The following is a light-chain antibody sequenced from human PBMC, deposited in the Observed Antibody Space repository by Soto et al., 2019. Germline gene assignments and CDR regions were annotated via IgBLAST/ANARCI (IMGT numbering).Light chain of an antibody. CDR1: RSNIGSNT. V-gene: IGLV1-44*01. J-gene: IGLJ2*01. CDR3: ATWDDSLNGHVV. CDR2: SNN. Sequence: QSVLTQPPSESGTPEQRVTISCSGSRSNIGSNTVNWYQQLPGTAPKFLIYSNNQRPSGVPKRFSGSKSGTSASLAISGLQSEDEADYYCATWDDSLNGHVVFGGGTKLTVL.